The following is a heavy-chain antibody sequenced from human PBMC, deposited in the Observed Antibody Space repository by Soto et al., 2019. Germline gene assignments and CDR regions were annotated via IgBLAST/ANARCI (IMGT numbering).Heavy chain of an antibody. CDR2: IIPIFGTA. V-gene: IGHV1-69*12. CDR3: AVHSSSSPSYYFDY. D-gene: IGHD6-6*01. CDR1: GGTFSSYA. Sequence: QVQLVQSGAEVKKPGSSVKVSCKASGGTFSSYAISWVRQAPGQGLEWMGGIIPIFGTANYAQNFQGRVTIIADQSTSTAYMELSSLRSEDTAVYYCAVHSSSSPSYYFDYWGQGTLVTVSS. J-gene: IGHJ4*02.